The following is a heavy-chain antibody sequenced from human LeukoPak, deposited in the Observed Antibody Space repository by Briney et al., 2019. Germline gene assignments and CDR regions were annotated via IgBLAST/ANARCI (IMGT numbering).Heavy chain of an antibody. CDR1: GGSISSSYY. V-gene: IGHV4-39*01. D-gene: IGHD3-3*01. J-gene: IGHJ4*02. CDR3: ARRRSIFGVVIGPIDY. Sequence: PSGTLSLTCAVSGGSISSSYYWGWIRQPPGKGLEWIGSIYYSGSTYYNPSLKSRVTISVDTSKNQFSLKLSSVTAADTAVYYCARRRSIFGVVIGPIDYWGQGTLVTVSS. CDR2: IYYSGST.